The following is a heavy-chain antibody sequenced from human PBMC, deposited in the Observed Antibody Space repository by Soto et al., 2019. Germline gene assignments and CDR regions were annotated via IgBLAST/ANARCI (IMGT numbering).Heavy chain of an antibody. J-gene: IGHJ6*02. CDR2: ISSSSSYI. CDR3: ARVLDYYDPYYYYGMDV. V-gene: IGHV3-21*01. CDR1: GFTFSHYS. Sequence: EVQLVESGGGLVKPGGSLRLSCAASGFTFSHYSTNWVRQAAEKELEWVSSISSSSSYIYYADSVKGRFTISRDNAKNSLNLQMNSLRAEDTAVYYCARVLDYYDPYYYYGMDVWGQGTTVTVSS. D-gene: IGHD3-22*01.